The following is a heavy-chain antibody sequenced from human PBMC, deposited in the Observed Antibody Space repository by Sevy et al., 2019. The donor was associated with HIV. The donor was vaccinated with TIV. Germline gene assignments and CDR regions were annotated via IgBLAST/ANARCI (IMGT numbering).Heavy chain of an antibody. V-gene: IGHV3-11*04. J-gene: IGHJ5*02. D-gene: IGHD3-3*01. CDR2: IRGTGNTK. Sequence: GGSLRLSCAASGFTFSNYYMNWIRQAPGKGLEWVSYIRGTGNTKYYTDSVKGRFTISRDKAKNSLFLQMDSLRVEDTVVCYCAGDPTFYYFWKGYCAGWFDPWGQGTLVTVSS. CDR3: AGDPTFYYFWKGYCAGWFDP. CDR1: GFTFSNYY.